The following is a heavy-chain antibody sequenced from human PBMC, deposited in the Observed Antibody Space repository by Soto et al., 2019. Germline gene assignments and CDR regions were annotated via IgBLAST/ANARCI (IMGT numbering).Heavy chain of an antibody. D-gene: IGHD6-13*01. CDR3: ARVRAYSSSPTGYFDY. CDR1: GGTFSSYA. V-gene: IGHV1-69*01. Sequence: QVQLVQSGAEVKKPGSSVKVSCKASGGTFSSYAISWVRQAPGQGLEWMGGIIPIFGTANYAQKFQGRVTINADESTRTAYMELSSLRSEDTAVYYCARVRAYSSSPTGYFDYWGQGTLVTVSS. J-gene: IGHJ4*02. CDR2: IIPIFGTA.